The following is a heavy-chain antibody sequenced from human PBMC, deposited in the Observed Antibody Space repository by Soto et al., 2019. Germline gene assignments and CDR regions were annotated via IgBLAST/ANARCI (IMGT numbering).Heavy chain of an antibody. CDR3: AADSSGNFDY. CDR1: GGSISSGGYS. J-gene: IGHJ4*02. V-gene: IGHV4-30-2*01. Sequence: QLQLQESGSGLVKPSQTLSLTCAVSGGSISSGGYSWSWIRQPPGKGLEWIGYSYHSGSTYYNQSLKSRVSISVDTYKNQFSLTLSSVTAADTAVYYCAADSSGNFDYWGQGTLVTVSS. D-gene: IGHD3-22*01. CDR2: SYHSGST.